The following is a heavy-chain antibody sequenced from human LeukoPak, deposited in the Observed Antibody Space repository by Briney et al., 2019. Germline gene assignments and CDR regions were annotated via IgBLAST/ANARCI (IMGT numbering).Heavy chain of an antibody. D-gene: IGHD1-26*01. V-gene: IGHV3-48*03. J-gene: IGHJ3*02. CDR1: GFTFSSYE. CDR2: ISSSGSTI. CDR3: ATYSGSPGAFDI. Sequence: PGGSLRLSCAASGFTFSSYEMNWVRQAPGKGLEWVSYISSSGSTIYYADSVKGRFTISRDNAKNSLYLQMNSLRAEDTAVYYCATYSGSPGAFDIWGQGTMVTVSS.